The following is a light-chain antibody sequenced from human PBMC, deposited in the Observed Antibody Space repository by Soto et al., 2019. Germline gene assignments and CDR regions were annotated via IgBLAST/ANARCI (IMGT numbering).Light chain of an antibody. J-gene: IGKJ4*01. CDR2: AAS. CDR3: QKYNSAPLT. CDR1: EGISNY. V-gene: IGKV1-27*01. Sequence: DIQMTQSPSSLSASVGDRVTITCRASEGISNYLARYQQKPGKVPKLLIYAASTLQSGVPSRFSGSGSGTDFTLTISSLQPEDGATYYCQKYNSAPLTFGGGTKVEIK.